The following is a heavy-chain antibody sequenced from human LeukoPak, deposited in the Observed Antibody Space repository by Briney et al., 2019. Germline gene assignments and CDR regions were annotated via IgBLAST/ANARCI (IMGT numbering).Heavy chain of an antibody. Sequence: ASVKVSCKASRYTFTSYGISWVRQAAGQGLEWMGWISAYNGNTNYAQKLQGRVTMTTDTSTSTAYMELRSLRSDDTALYYCARDADPGEPNYYYYGMDVWGQGTTVSVSS. J-gene: IGHJ6*02. CDR2: ISAYNGNT. CDR1: RYTFTSYG. D-gene: IGHD7-27*01. V-gene: IGHV1-18*01. CDR3: ARDADPGEPNYYYYGMDV.